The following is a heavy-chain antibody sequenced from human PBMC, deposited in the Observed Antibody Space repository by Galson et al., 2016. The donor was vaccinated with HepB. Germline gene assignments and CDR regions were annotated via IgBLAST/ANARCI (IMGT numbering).Heavy chain of an antibody. D-gene: IGHD4-17*01. CDR3: AKGGDSERMVTTVMAY. J-gene: IGHJ4*02. CDR1: GFNFGFSA. Sequence: SLRLSCAPSGFNFGFSAVTWVRQAPGKGLEWVALISASGETTFYADSVKGRFTISRDNSRNTLSLQMNSLRVDDTAIYFCAKGGDSERMVTTVMAYWGQGTLVTVSS. V-gene: IGHV3-23*01. CDR2: ISASGETT.